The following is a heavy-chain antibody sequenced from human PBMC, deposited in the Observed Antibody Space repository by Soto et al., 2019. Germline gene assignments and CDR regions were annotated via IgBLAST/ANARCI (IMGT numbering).Heavy chain of an antibody. J-gene: IGHJ4*02. CDR1: GFTFSSYA. CDR2: ISGSGGST. CDR3: AKDLDFDWLLSPFDY. D-gene: IGHD3-9*01. Sequence: GGSLRLSCAASGFTFSSYAMSWVRQAPGKGLEWVSAISGSGGSTYYADSVKGRFTISRDNSKNTLYLQMNSLRAEDTAVYYCAKDLDFDWLLSPFDYWGQGTLVTVSS. V-gene: IGHV3-23*01.